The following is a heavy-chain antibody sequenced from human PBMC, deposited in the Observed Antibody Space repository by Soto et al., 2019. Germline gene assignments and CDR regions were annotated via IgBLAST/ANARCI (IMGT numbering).Heavy chain of an antibody. CDR1: GGTFSSYT. V-gene: IGHV1-69*02. CDR2: IIPILGIA. J-gene: IGHJ6*02. D-gene: IGHD6-13*01. CDR3: AVGTSSSWFGGMDV. Sequence: QVQLVQSGAEVKKPGSSVKVSCKASGGTFSSYTISWVRQAPGQGLEWMGRIIPILGIANYAQKFQGRVTITADKSTSTAYMELCSLRSEDTAVYYCAVGTSSSWFGGMDVWGQGTTVTVSS.